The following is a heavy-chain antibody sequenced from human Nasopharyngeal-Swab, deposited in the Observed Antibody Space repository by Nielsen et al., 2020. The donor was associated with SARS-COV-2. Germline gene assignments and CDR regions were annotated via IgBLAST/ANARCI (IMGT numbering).Heavy chain of an antibody. D-gene: IGHD3-3*01. J-gene: IGHJ3*02. CDR1: GGSISSGGYY. V-gene: IGHV4-31*03. Sequence: SETLSLTCTVSGGSISSGGYYWSWIRQHPGKGLEWIAYIYYSGSTYYNPSLMSRVTISVDTSKNQFSLKLSSVTAADTAVYYCARAPLTIFGVVMAFDIWGQGTMVTVSS. CDR2: IYYSGST. CDR3: ARAPLTIFGVVMAFDI.